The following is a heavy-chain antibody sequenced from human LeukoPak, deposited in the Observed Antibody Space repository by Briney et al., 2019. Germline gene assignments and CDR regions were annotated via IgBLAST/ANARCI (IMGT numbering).Heavy chain of an antibody. V-gene: IGHV3-7*01. D-gene: IGHD6-19*01. CDR3: AIQQWLASPIDY. CDR1: GFTFSRYW. J-gene: IGHJ4*02. Sequence: GCALRLSCAASGFTFSRYWISWVRPAPGRGLEGVANIKQDGSEKYYVGSVKSRVTISKDNAKNSLYLQMNSLRAEDTAVYYCAIQQWLASPIDYWGQGTLVTVSS. CDR2: IKQDGSEK.